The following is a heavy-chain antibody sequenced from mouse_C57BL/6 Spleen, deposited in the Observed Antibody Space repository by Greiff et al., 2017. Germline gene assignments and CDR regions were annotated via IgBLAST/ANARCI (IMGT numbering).Heavy chain of an antibody. CDR1: GFSLTSYG. CDR2: IWSGGST. CDR3: ARRDYDWFAY. J-gene: IGHJ3*01. Sequence: VKLMESGPGLVQPSQSLSITCTVSGFSLTSYGVHWVRQSPGKGLELLGVIWSGGSTDYNAAFISKLSISKDNSKIQVFFKMNSLQSDDTAIYYCARRDYDWFAYWGQGTLVTVSA. V-gene: IGHV2-2*01. D-gene: IGHD2-4*01.